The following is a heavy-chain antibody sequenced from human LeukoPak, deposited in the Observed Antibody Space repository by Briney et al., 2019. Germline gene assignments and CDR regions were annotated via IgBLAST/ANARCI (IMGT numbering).Heavy chain of an antibody. CDR2: IYYSGNT. CDR1: GVSISSSNSY. Sequence: SETLSLTCTVSGVSISSSNSYWGWIRQPPGKGLEWIGSIYYSGNTYYNASLKSQVSISIDTSKNQFSLKLSSVTAADTAVYYCARHVITMIVVGHMDVWGKGTTVTISS. J-gene: IGHJ6*03. V-gene: IGHV4-39*01. CDR3: ARHVITMIVVGHMDV. D-gene: IGHD3-22*01.